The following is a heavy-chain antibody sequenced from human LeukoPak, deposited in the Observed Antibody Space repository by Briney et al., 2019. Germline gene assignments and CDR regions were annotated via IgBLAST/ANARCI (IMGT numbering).Heavy chain of an antibody. J-gene: IGHJ5*02. CDR3: ARESLTWLQSRTSWFDP. CDR1: SGSFSGYY. V-gene: IGHV4-34*01. CDR2: INHSGST. Sequence: ASETLSLTCAVYSGSFSGYYWSWIRQPPGKGLEWIGEINHSGSTNYNPSLKSRVTISVDTSKNQFSLKLSSVTAADTAVYYCARESLTWLQSRTSWFDPWGQGTLVTVSS. D-gene: IGHD5-24*01.